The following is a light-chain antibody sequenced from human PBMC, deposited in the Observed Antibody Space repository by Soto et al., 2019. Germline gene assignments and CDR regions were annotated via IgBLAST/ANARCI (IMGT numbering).Light chain of an antibody. CDR1: SSDVGAYNY. J-gene: IGLJ3*02. CDR2: EVS. V-gene: IGLV2-14*01. Sequence: QSVLTQPASVSGSPGQSITISCTGTSSDVGAYNYVSWYQQHPGKAPKLMIYEVSNRPSGVSNRFSGSKSGNTASLTISGLQAEDEADYYCNSYTSSSARVFDGGTKVTVL. CDR3: NSYTSSSARV.